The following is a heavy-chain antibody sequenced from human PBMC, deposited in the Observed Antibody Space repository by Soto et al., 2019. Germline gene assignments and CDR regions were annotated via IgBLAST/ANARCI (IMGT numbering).Heavy chain of an antibody. V-gene: IGHV1-3*04. CDR1: GYSFTSYA. CDR3: ARMETGRVVTRPNWLDP. D-gene: IGHD2-21*02. Sequence: QVQFVQSGAEVKRPGASVKVSCKASGYSFTSYAMHWVRQAPGQRLEWMGWINTGNGNTKYSQNFQGRVTITRDIAANTGYMELTSLTSEDTAVYYCARMETGRVVTRPNWLDPWGQGTLVTVSS. J-gene: IGHJ5*02. CDR2: INTGNGNT.